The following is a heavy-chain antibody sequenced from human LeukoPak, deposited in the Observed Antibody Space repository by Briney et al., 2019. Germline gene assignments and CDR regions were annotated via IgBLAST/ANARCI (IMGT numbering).Heavy chain of an antibody. D-gene: IGHD3-10*01. V-gene: IGHV4-34*01. J-gene: IGHJ5*02. CDR2: INHSGST. Sequence: SSGTLSLTCAVYGVSFSGYYWSWIRQPPGKGLEWVGEINHSGSTNYNPSLKSRVTISVDTSKNKFSLKLNSVTAADTAVYYCARSSFYYGSGSYYKRCNNWFDPWGQGTLVTVSS. CDR3: ARSSFYYGSGSYYKRCNNWFDP. CDR1: GVSFSGYY.